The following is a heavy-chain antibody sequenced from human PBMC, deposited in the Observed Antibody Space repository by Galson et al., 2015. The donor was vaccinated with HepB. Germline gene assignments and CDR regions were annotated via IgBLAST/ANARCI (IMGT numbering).Heavy chain of an antibody. Sequence: SLRLSCAASGYTFRDYYMSWIRQAPGMGLECVSYISSSGRFTDYADSVKGRFTISRDNAKNSLFLQMNSLRGEDTGVYYCARGGSYETFDFWGQGTLVTVSS. V-gene: IGHV3-11*06. J-gene: IGHJ4*01. CDR2: ISSSGRFT. D-gene: IGHD1-26*01. CDR3: ARGGSYETFDF. CDR1: GYTFRDYY.